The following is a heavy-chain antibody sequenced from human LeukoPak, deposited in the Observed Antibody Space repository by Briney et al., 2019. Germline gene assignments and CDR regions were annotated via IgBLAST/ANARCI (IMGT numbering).Heavy chain of an antibody. V-gene: IGHV3-23*01. D-gene: IGHD3-16*01. CDR2: ISGSGGST. Sequence: GGSLRLSCAASGFTFSTYAMAWVRQAPGKGLEWVSAISGSGGSTYYADSVKGRFTISRDNSKNTLYLQMNSLRAEDTAVYYCAKLGELYPEDWFDPWGQGTLVTVSS. CDR3: AKLGELYPEDWFDP. J-gene: IGHJ5*02. CDR1: GFTFSTYA.